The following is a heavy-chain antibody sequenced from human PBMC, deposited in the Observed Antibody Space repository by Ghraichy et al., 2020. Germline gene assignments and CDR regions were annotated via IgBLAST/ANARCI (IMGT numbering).Heavy chain of an antibody. CDR3: ARQYSYDSRVYLVS. Sequence: SETLSLTCTVSGGSITDTHWWSWVCQPPGKGLEWIGEIYHSGSTNYKPSLKSRVTISVDKSKTQFSLKLTSVTAADTAIYYCARQYSYDSRVYLVSWGHGTLITVSS. V-gene: IGHV4-4*02. D-gene: IGHD3-22*01. CDR2: IYHSGST. CDR1: GGSITDTHW. J-gene: IGHJ5*01.